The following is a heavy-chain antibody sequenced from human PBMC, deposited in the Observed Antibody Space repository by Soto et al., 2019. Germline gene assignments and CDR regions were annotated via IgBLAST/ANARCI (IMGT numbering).Heavy chain of an antibody. CDR3: AKQSASDVYFDY. CDR2: ISGGGGRT. J-gene: IGHJ4*02. V-gene: IGHV3-23*01. Sequence: GGSLRLTCTASGFSFISYAMTWVRQAPGKGLEWVSGISGGGGRTYYTDSVKGRFTISRDNSKNTLYLQMNSLRAEDTAVYYCAKQSASDVYFDYWGQGTLVTVSS. CDR1: GFSFISYA. D-gene: IGHD3-10*01.